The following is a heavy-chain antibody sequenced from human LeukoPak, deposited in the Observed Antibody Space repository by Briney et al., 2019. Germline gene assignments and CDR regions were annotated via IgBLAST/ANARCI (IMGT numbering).Heavy chain of an antibody. V-gene: IGHV3-23*01. CDR2: ISGSGGST. CDR3: AKDGLANIAAAGYFQH. CDR1: GFTFSSYA. D-gene: IGHD6-13*01. Sequence: GGSLRLSCAASGFTFSSYAMSWVRKAPGKGLEWVSAISGSGGSTYYADSVKGRFTISRDNSKNTLYLQMNSLRAEDTAVYYCAKDGLANIAAAGYFQHWGQGTLVTVSS. J-gene: IGHJ1*01.